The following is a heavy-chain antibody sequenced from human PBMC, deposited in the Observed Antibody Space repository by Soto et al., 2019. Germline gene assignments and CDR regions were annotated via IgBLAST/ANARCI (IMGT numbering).Heavy chain of an antibody. CDR2: FYYSGNT. V-gene: IGHV4-59*08. J-gene: IGHJ4*02. Sequence: QVQLQESGPGQVKPSETLSLTCSVSGGSISSYYWSWIRQPPGKGLEWIGNFYYSGNTNYNPSLKSRVTISVDTSKNQFSLKLNSVTAADTAVYYCARWEYYYGSGGLDYWGRGALVTVSS. D-gene: IGHD3-10*01. CDR3: ARWEYYYGSGGLDY. CDR1: GGSISSYY.